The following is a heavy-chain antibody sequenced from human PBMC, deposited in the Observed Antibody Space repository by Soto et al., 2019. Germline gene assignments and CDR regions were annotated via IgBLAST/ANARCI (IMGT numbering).Heavy chain of an antibody. CDR1: GFTFRRYA. V-gene: IGHV3-23*01. CDR2: IIGSGDTT. CDR3: AKAHGDLVNPYFDD. D-gene: IGHD3-10*01. Sequence: EVQLLESGGGLVQPGGSLRLSCAASGFTFRRYAMSWVRQAPGKGLEWVSGIIGSGDTTYFADSVKGRFTISRDNSKNTLYLQMNSLRAEDAAVYYCAKAHGDLVNPYFDDWGQGTLVTVSS. J-gene: IGHJ4*02.